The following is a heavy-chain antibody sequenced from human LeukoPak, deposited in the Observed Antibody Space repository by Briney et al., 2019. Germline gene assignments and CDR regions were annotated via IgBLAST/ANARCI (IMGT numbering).Heavy chain of an antibody. D-gene: IGHD6-19*01. CDR2: ISGSGGST. CDR3: AKEGSGWYGINWFDP. J-gene: IGHJ5*02. Sequence: GGSLRLSCAASGFAFSSDAMSWVRQAPGKGLEWVSAISGSGGSTYYADSVKGRFTISRDNSKNTLYLQMNSLRAEDTAVYYWAKEGSGWYGINWFDPWGQGTLVTVSS. V-gene: IGHV3-23*01. CDR1: GFAFSSDA.